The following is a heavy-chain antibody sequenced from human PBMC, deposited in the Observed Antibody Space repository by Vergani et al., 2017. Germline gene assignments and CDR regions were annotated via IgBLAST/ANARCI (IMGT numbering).Heavy chain of an antibody. CDR3: AVLDPPRGVFDI. CDR2: IWYDGNNK. Sequence: QVQLVESGGGVVQPGRSLRLSCAASGFTFSSYAMHWVRQAPGKGLEWVAVIWYDGNNKYYADSVKGRFTISRDNSKNTLYLQMNSLRAEDTAVYYCAVLDPPRGVFDIWGQGTMVTVSS. D-gene: IGHD3/OR15-3a*01. V-gene: IGHV3-33*01. CDR1: GFTFSSYA. J-gene: IGHJ3*02.